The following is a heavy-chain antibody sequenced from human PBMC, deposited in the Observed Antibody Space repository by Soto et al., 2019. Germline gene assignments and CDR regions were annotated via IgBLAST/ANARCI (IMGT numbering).Heavy chain of an antibody. V-gene: IGHV4-31*03. D-gene: IGHD2-21*01. CDR2: IYYCGST. Sequence: KPSETLSLTCTVAGGSISSGGYYWSWIRQHPGKGLEWIGYIYYCGSTYYNPALKSRVTISVDTSKNQFSLKLSSVPAADTAVYYCARGRRLWGMDVWGQGTTVTAP. J-gene: IGHJ6*02. CDR3: ARGRRLWGMDV. CDR1: GGSISSGGYY.